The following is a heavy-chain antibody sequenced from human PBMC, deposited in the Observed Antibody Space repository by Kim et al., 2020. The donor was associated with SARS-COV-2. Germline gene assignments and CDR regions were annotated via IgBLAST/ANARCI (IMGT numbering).Heavy chain of an antibody. CDR3: VRDGIRGGAFDV. CDR2: ISTNSGKP. D-gene: IGHD1-1*01. CDR1: GYAFTTYA. V-gene: IGHV7-4-1*01. J-gene: IGHJ3*01. Sequence: ASVKVSCKASGYAFTTYAINWVRRAPGQGLEWMGWISTNSGKPTYAQGFTGRFVFSVDTSVNTAYLEIDSLKPEDTALYYCVRDGIRGGAFDVWGQGTMV.